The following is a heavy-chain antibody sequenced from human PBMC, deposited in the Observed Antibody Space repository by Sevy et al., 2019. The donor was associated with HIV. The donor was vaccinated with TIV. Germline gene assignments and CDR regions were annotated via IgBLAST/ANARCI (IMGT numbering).Heavy chain of an antibody. V-gene: IGHV3-21*01. Sequence: GGSLRLSCAASGFTFSSYSMNWARQAPGKGLEWVSSISSSSSYIYYADSVKGRFTISRDNAKNSLYLQMNSLRAEDTAVYYCARDSGGFIAVAGNFDYWGQGTLVTVSS. D-gene: IGHD6-19*01. J-gene: IGHJ4*02. CDR3: ARDSGGFIAVAGNFDY. CDR2: ISSSSSYI. CDR1: GFTFSSYS.